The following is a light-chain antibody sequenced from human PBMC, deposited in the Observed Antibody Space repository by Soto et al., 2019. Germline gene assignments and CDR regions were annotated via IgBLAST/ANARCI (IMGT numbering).Light chain of an antibody. CDR3: QLSYTAPYT. Sequence: DIQMTQSPSSLSASVGDAVSLTCRASRSISNYLNWYQQKPGRAHKLLISGASSLQRGVPSTFSGSGSGTIITLSITSLQPYDFAIYFCQLSYTAPYTFGPGTKEEI. V-gene: IGKV1-39*01. CDR1: RSISNY. CDR2: GAS. J-gene: IGKJ3*01.